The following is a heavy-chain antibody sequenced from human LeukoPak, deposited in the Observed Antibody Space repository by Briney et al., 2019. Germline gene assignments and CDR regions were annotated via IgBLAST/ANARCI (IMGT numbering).Heavy chain of an antibody. CDR1: GGSISNQY. V-gene: IGHV4-59*11. J-gene: IGHJ3*02. CDR2: VYSSGST. Sequence: PSEALSLTCTVSGGSISNQYWNWIRQPPGKGPEWIGYVYSSGSTNYNPSLKSRLTISIDTSKNQFSLKLRSVTAADTAVYYCARGYYHDAFDIWGQGTMVTVSS. D-gene: IGHD3-10*01. CDR3: ARGYYHDAFDI.